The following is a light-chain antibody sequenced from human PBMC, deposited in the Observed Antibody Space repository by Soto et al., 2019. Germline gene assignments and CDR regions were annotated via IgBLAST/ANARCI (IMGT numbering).Light chain of an antibody. CDR3: SSYTSSSTQV. V-gene: IGLV2-14*01. CDR1: SSDIGGYKY. Sequence: QSALTQPASVSGSPGQSITISCTGTSSDIGGYKYVSWYQQHPGKAPKLMIYEVSSRPSGVSNRFSGSKSGNTASLTISGLQADDEADYYCSSYTSSSTQVFGTGTKLTVL. J-gene: IGLJ1*01. CDR2: EVS.